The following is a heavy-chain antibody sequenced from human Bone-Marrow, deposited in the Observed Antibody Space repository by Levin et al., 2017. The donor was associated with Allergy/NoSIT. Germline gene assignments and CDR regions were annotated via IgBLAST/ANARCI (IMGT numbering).Heavy chain of an antibody. V-gene: IGHV4-30-4*01. CDR3: ARDGLQFSQWSSI. J-gene: IGHJ4*02. CDR2: IYYSGST. CDR1: GASISSHDYS. D-gene: IGHD2-15*01. Sequence: SETLSLTCTVSGASISSHDYSWSWVRQFPGKGLEYIGYIYYSGSTYYNPSLKSRLSMSVDTSKNQFSLTLTSVTAADTAVYYCARDGLQFSQWSSIWGQGILVSVSS.